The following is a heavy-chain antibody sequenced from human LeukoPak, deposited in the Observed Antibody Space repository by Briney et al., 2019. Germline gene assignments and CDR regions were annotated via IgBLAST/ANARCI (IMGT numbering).Heavy chain of an antibody. V-gene: IGHV3-49*04. D-gene: IGHD1-7*01. J-gene: IGHJ4*02. Sequence: GGSLRLSCTASGFTFGDYAMSWVRQAPGKGLEWVGFIRSKAYGGTTEYAASVKGRFTISRDDSKSIAYLQVNSLKTEDTAVYYCTRERTPKGLELGLFGHWGQGTLVNGSS. CDR2: IRSKAYGGTT. CDR1: GFTFGDYA. CDR3: TRERTPKGLELGLFGH.